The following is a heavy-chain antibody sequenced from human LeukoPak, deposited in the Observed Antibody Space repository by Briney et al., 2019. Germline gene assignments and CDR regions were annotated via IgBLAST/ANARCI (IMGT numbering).Heavy chain of an antibody. CDR2: ISAYNGNT. CDR3: ARAGGRITIFGVPTVPHAFDI. D-gene: IGHD3-3*01. Sequence: ASVKVSRKASGYTFTSYGISWVRQAPGQGLEGMGWISAYNGNTNYAQKLQGRVTMTTDTSTSTAYMELRSLRSDYTAVYYCARAGGRITIFGVPTVPHAFDIWGQGTMVTVSS. V-gene: IGHV1-18*01. J-gene: IGHJ3*02. CDR1: GYTFTSYG.